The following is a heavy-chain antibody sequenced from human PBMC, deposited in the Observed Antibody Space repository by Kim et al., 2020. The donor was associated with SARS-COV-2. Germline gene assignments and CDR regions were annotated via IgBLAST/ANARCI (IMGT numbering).Heavy chain of an antibody. CDR2: INPSGGST. D-gene: IGHD2-15*01. Sequence: ASVKVSCKASGYTFTSYYMHWVRQAPGQGLEWMGIINPSGGSTSYAQKFQGRVTMTRDTSTSTVYMELSSLRSEDTAVYYCARETHEAVGKVVAATLSSWFDPWGQGTLVTVSS. V-gene: IGHV1-46*01. J-gene: IGHJ5*02. CDR3: ARETHEAVGKVVAATLSSWFDP. CDR1: GYTFTSYY.